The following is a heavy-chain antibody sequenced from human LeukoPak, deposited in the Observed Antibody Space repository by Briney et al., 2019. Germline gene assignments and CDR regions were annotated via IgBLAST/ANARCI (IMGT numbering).Heavy chain of an antibody. CDR1: GGSISGTPYY. CDR3: ARASTIFGHFAY. D-gene: IGHD3-3*01. Sequence: SETLSLTCAISGGSISGTPYYWGWIRQPPGKGLEWIGSVYYSGSTYYNPSLKSRLAISVDTSKNQFSLKLSSVTAADTAVYYCARASTIFGHFAYWGRGTLVTVSS. V-gene: IGHV4-39*07. CDR2: VYYSGST. J-gene: IGHJ4*02.